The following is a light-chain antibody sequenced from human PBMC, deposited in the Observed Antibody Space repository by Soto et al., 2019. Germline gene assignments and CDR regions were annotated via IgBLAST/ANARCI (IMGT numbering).Light chain of an antibody. Sequence: DIQMTHSPSTLSASIGDIVTITCLVSRDINRWLDWYQQKPGQAPKLLIYNAATWASGVPSRFSGSGYGTEFILTISSVQPDDFATYYCQQFSLSRAFGQGTKVDIK. CDR2: NAA. V-gene: IGKV1-5*01. CDR3: QQFSLSRA. J-gene: IGKJ1*01. CDR1: RDINRW.